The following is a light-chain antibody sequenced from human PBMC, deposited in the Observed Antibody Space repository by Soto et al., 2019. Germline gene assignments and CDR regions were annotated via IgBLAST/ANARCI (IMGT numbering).Light chain of an antibody. J-gene: IGKJ1*01. Sequence: DIQMTQSPSPLSASVGDTVTITCLASQRMSGWLAWHQQKPVKAPKLLIYDVSALKRGVPPRFSGSDSGTECPLTISSRQPDDFAPYYCLNYDSLSVTFGQGTKVESK. V-gene: IGKV1-5*01. CDR2: DVS. CDR3: LNYDSLSVT. CDR1: QRMSGW.